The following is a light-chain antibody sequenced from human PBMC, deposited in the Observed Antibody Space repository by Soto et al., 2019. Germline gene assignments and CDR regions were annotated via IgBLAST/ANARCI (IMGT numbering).Light chain of an antibody. CDR1: QSVSSSC. CDR2: GAS. V-gene: IGKV3-20*01. CDR3: QQYGSSPLIT. J-gene: IGKJ5*01. Sequence: ENGLKQSPGTMSLSPGERATLSCRASQSVSSSCLAWYQQKPGQAPRLLIYGASSRATGIPDRFSGSGSGTDFTLTISRLEPEDFAVYYCQQYGSSPLITFGQGTRLEIK.